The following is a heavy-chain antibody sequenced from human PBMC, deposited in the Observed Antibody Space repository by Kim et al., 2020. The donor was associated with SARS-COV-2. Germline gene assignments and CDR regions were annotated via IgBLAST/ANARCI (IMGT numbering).Heavy chain of an antibody. D-gene: IGHD3-9*01. V-gene: IGHV3-49*02. J-gene: IGHJ4*02. CDR3: TRGYYDILTGYYDFDY. Sequence: VKGRFTISRDDSKSIAYLQMNSLKTEDTAVYYCTRGYYDILTGYYDFDYWGQGTLVTVSS.